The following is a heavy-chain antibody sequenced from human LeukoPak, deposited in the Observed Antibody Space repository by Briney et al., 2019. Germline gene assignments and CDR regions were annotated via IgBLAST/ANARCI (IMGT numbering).Heavy chain of an antibody. D-gene: IGHD3-22*01. CDR1: GYTFTSYY. Sequence: GASVKVSCKASGYTFTSYYMHWVRQAPGQGLEWRGIINPSGGSTSYAQKFQGRVTMTRNTSTSTVYMELSSLRSEDTAVYYCARASKVVVGSIDYWGQGTLVTVSS. V-gene: IGHV1-46*01. J-gene: IGHJ4*02. CDR2: INPSGGST. CDR3: ARASKVVVGSIDY.